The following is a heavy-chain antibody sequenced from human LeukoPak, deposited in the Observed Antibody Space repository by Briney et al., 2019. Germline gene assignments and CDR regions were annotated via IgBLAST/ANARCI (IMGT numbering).Heavy chain of an antibody. CDR1: GDSVRSGNYF. Sequence: PSETLSLTCTVSGDSVRSGNYFWTWIRQPPGKGLEWIGNIHYSGTTNYSPSFKSRVTMSVDTSKNQFSLKLNSVTVADTAVYYCARDPVYGGKGLGPWGQGTLVTVSS. CDR2: IHYSGTT. J-gene: IGHJ5*02. V-gene: IGHV4-61*01. D-gene: IGHD4-23*01. CDR3: ARDPVYGGKGLGP.